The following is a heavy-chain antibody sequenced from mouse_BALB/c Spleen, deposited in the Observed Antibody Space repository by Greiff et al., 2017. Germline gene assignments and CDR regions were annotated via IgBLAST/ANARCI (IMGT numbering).Heavy chain of an antibody. V-gene: IGHV3-8*02. CDR3: ARGYDHDGDYYAMDY. CDR2: ISYSGST. Sequence: EVKVEESGPSLVKPSQTLSLTCSVTGDSITSGYWNWIRKFPGNKLEYMGYISYSGSTYYNPSLKSRISITRDTSKNQYYLQVNSVTTEDTATYYCARGYDHDGDYYAMDYWGQGTSVTVSS. CDR1: GDSITSGY. J-gene: IGHJ4*01. D-gene: IGHD2-4*01.